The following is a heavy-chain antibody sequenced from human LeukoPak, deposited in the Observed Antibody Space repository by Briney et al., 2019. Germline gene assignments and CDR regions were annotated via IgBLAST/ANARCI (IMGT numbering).Heavy chain of an antibody. Sequence: TGGSLRLSCAASRFTFSSYNMNWVRQAPGKGLEWVSSISSSSSYIYYADSVKGRFTISRDNAKNSLYLQMSSLRAEDTAVYYCARLGFVVPAVIFDYWGQGTLVTVSS. CDR1: RFTFSSYN. CDR2: ISSSSSYI. J-gene: IGHJ4*02. V-gene: IGHV3-21*01. D-gene: IGHD2-2*02. CDR3: ARLGFVVPAVIFDY.